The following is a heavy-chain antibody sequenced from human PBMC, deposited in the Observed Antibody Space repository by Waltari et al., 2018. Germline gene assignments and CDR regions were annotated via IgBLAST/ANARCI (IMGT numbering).Heavy chain of an antibody. CDR3: ASPYNWSLGPYGMDV. Sequence: QLQLQESGPGLVKPSETLSLTCTVSGGSISSSSYYWGWIRQPPGKGLEWIGSIYYSGSTYYNPSLKSRVTISVDTSKNQFSLKLSSVTAADTAVDYCASPYNWSLGPYGMDVWGQGTTVTVSS. CDR1: GGSISSSSYY. J-gene: IGHJ6*02. V-gene: IGHV4-39*01. D-gene: IGHD1-20*01. CDR2: IYYSGST.